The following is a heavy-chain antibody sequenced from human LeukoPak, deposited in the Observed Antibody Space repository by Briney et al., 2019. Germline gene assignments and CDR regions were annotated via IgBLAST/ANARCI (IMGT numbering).Heavy chain of an antibody. J-gene: IGHJ4*02. V-gene: IGHV3-23*01. CDR2: ISGSGGST. Sequence: LAGGSLRLSCAASGFTFSSYAMSWVRQAPGKGLEWVSAISGSGGSTYYADSVKGRFTISRDNSKNTLYLQMNSLRAEDTAVYYCARVIPVSGYYSSNYFDYWGQGTLVTVSS. CDR3: ARVIPVSGYYSSNYFDY. CDR1: GFTFSSYA. D-gene: IGHD3-22*01.